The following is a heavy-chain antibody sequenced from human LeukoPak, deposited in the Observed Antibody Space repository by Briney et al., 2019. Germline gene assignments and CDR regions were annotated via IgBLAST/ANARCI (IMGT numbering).Heavy chain of an antibody. CDR2: INPDTGGR. Sequence: ASVKVSCESSGYTFTASYIHWLRQAPGQGPESMGWINPDTGGRNYAEKFRDRVTMTSDTSSSTAYMELSSLRSDDTAIYYCARDVGGGWTNNYFDPWGQGTLVTVSS. J-gene: IGHJ5*02. V-gene: IGHV1-2*02. CDR3: ARDVGGGWTNNYFDP. D-gene: IGHD6-19*01. CDR1: GYTFTASY.